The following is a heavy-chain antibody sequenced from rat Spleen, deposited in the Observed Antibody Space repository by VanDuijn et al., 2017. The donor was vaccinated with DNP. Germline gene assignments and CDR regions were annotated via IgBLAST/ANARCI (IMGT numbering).Heavy chain of an antibody. CDR1: GFTFSDYN. J-gene: IGHJ2*01. CDR3: ARRGFDY. CDR2: MSYYGSST. Sequence: EVQLVESGGDLVQPGRSLKLSCAASGFTFSDYNMAWVRPAPKKGLEWVATMSYYGSSTYYRYSVKGRFTITRDNAKSTLYLQMDSLRSEDTATYYCARRGFDYWGQGVMVTVSS. V-gene: IGHV5-7*01.